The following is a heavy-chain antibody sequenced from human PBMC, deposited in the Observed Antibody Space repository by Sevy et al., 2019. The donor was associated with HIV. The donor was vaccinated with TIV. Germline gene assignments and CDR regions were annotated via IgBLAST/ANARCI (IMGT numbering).Heavy chain of an antibody. J-gene: IGHJ6*02. Sequence: ASVKVSCKAAGYSFTNFDINWVRQATGQGLEWMGWMNPNNGNTHYAQKFQGRVTMTRGSSANTAYMELCSLTSEDTAIYYCARARLDYEFWSGSYFSRAPWGYKYYAMDVWGQGTTVTVSS. CDR2: MNPNNGNT. CDR1: GYSFTNFD. V-gene: IGHV1-8*01. CDR3: ARARLDYEFWSGSYFSRAPWGYKYYAMDV. D-gene: IGHD3-3*01.